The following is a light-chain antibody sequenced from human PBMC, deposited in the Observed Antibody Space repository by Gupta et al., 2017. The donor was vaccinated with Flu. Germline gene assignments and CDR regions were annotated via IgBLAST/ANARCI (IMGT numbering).Light chain of an antibody. CDR2: NAS. V-gene: IGKV3-11*01. J-gene: IGKJ3*01. Sequence: EIVLTQSPATLSLSPGERAALSCRASQSVGSNLAWYQNKPGQAPRLLIYNASNRATGIPTRFSGSGSGTDFTLTISSLEPEDFAVYYCLQRTNWAFTFGPGTKVDIK. CDR3: LQRTNWAFT. CDR1: QSVGSN.